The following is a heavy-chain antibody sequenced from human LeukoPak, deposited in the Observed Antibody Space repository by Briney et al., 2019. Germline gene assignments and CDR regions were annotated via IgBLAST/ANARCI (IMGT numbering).Heavy chain of an antibody. CDR1: EFDFSSHA. CDR3: VSLDGVYYYHMDV. J-gene: IGHJ6*02. CDR2: ISGSGGST. V-gene: IGHV3-23*01. D-gene: IGHD3/OR15-3a*01. Sequence: PGGSLRLSCAASEFDFSSHAMTWVRQAPGKGLEWVSAISGSGGSTYYADSVKGRFTISRDNSKNTLYLQMNSLRAEDSAVYYCVSLDGVYYYHMDVWGQGTTVIVSS.